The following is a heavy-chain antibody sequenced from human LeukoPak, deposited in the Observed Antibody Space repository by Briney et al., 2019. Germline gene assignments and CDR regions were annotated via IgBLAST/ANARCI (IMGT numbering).Heavy chain of an antibody. D-gene: IGHD6-13*01. V-gene: IGHV1-69*04. CDR3: ARAAGTERRYYYYYGMDV. Sequence: GASVKVSCKASGCTFSSYAISWVRQAHGQGIEWMGRIIPILGIANYAQKFQGRVTITADKSTSTAYMELSSLRSEDTAVYYCARAAGTERRYYYYYGMDVWGQGTTVTVSS. CDR1: GCTFSSYA. J-gene: IGHJ6*02. CDR2: IIPILGIA.